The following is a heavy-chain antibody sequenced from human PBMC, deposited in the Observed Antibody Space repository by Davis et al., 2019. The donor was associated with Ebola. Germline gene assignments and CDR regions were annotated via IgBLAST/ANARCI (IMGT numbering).Heavy chain of an antibody. V-gene: IGHV1-3*01. CDR1: GYTFTSYA. Sequence: AASVKVSCKASGYTFTSYAMHWVRQAPGQRLEWMGWINVGNGNTKYSQKFQGRVTITRDTSASTAYMELSSLRSEDTAVYYCARASSMIVVAAPHYWGQGTLVTVSS. CDR3: ARASSMIVVAAPHY. J-gene: IGHJ4*02. D-gene: IGHD3-22*01. CDR2: INVGNGNT.